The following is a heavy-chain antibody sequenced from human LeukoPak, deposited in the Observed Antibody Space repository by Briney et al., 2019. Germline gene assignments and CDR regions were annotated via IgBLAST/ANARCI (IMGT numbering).Heavy chain of an antibody. Sequence: GESLMLSCKCSGYSFISYWLGWVRQMPGKCLDWNRIIYPDDSDNRYSPCLQGQVTISVDKSISTAYLQWSSLKASDTAMYYCARPISGTYVDYWGQGTLVTVSS. CDR2: IYPDDSDN. CDR3: ARPISGTYVDY. J-gene: IGHJ4*02. CDR1: GYSFISYW. D-gene: IGHD1-26*01. V-gene: IGHV5-51*01.